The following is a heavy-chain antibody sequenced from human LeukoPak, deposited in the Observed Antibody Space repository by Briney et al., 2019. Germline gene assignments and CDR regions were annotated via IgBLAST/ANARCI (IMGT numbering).Heavy chain of an antibody. CDR1: GFTFTGYH. V-gene: IGHV1-2*02. Sequence: ASVKVSCKSSGFTFTGYHIHWVRKAPGHGLEWMGWINPNSGGTNYAQKFQGRVTMTRDTSISTAYIELNRLRSDDTAVYYCARGYCTGDICSGAWFDPWGRGTLVTVSS. J-gene: IGHJ5*02. CDR2: INPNSGGT. CDR3: ARGYCTGDICSGAWFDP. D-gene: IGHD2-8*02.